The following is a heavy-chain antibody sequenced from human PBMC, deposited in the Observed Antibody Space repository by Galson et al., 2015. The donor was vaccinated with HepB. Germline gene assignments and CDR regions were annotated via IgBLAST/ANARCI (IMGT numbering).Heavy chain of an antibody. CDR3: ARGRIAAAGRNYYYMDV. CDR2: ISAYNGNT. D-gene: IGHD6-13*01. Sequence: SVKVSCKASGYTFTSYGISWVRQAPGQGLEWMGWISAYNGNTNYAQKLQGRVTMTTDTSTSTAYMELRSLRSDDTAVYYCARGRIAAAGRNYYYMDVWGKGTTVTVSS. V-gene: IGHV1-18*01. J-gene: IGHJ6*03. CDR1: GYTFTSYG.